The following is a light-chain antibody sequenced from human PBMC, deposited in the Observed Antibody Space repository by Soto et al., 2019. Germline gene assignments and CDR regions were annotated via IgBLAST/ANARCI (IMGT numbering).Light chain of an antibody. CDR2: DAS. CDR3: QQYNNHATWT. V-gene: IGKV1-5*01. J-gene: IGKJ1*01. Sequence: DIQMTQSPSTLSASVGDRVTITCLASQTITRWMAWYQHKPGKAPQVLIWDASSLQRGVPSRFSGSGSGTEFTLTISSLQPDDFATYYCQQYNNHATWTFGQGTKVDIK. CDR1: QTITRW.